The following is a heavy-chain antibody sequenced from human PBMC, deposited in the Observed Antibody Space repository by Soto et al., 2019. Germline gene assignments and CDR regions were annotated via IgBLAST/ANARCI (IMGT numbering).Heavy chain of an antibody. Sequence: SGPTLVNPTQTLTLTCTFSGFSLSTSGVGVGWIRQPPGKALEWLALIYWDDDKRYSPSLKSRLTITKDTSKNQVALTMTNMDPVDTATYYCAHRTTMVRGVIRYYYGMDVWGQGTTVTVSS. J-gene: IGHJ6*02. CDR1: GFSLSTSGVG. CDR2: IYWDDDK. CDR3: AHRTTMVRGVIRYYYGMDV. V-gene: IGHV2-5*02. D-gene: IGHD3-10*01.